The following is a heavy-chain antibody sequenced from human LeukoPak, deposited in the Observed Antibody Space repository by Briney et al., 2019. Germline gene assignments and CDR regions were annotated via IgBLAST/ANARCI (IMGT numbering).Heavy chain of an antibody. CDR2: INPSGGST. CDR1: GYTFTSYY. J-gene: IGHJ5*02. D-gene: IGHD2-2*01. CDR3: ARGIVVVPAARDNWFDP. Sequence: AAVKVSCKASGYTFTSYYMRWVRQAPGQGLEWMGIINPSGGSTSYAQKFQGRVTMTRDTSTSTVYMELSSLISEDTAVYYCARGIVVVPAARDNWFDPWGQGTLVTVSS. V-gene: IGHV1-46*03.